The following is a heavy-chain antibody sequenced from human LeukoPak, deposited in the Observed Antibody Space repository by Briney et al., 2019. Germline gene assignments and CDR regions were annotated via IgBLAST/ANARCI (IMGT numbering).Heavy chain of an antibody. D-gene: IGHD6-13*01. J-gene: IGHJ6*03. CDR1: GGSISSGSYY. CDR2: IYTSGST. Sequence: PSQTLSLTCTVSGGSISSGSYYWSWIRQPAGKGLEWIGRIYTSGSTNYNPSLKSRVTISVDTSKNQFSLKLSSVTAADTAVYYCARDGIAAADLYYYYYMDVWGKGTTVTVSS. V-gene: IGHV4-61*02. CDR3: ARDGIAAADLYYYYYMDV.